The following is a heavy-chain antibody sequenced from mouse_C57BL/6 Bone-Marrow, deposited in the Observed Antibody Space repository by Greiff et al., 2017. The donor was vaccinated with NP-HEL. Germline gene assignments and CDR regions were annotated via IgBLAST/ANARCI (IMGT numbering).Heavy chain of an antibody. CDR2: INSDGGST. V-gene: IGHV5-2*01. D-gene: IGHD3-2*02. CDR3: ARQLRPFAY. Sequence: EVKVVESGGGLVQPGESLKLSCESNESEFPSNDMSWFRKPPEKGLELVAAINSDGGSTYYPDTMERRFIISRDNTKKTLYLQMSSLRSEDTALYYCARQLRPFAYWGQGTLVTVSA. CDR1: ESEFPSND. J-gene: IGHJ3*01.